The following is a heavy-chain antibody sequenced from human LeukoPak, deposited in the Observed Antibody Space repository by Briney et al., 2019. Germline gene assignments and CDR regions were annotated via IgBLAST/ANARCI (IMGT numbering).Heavy chain of an antibody. J-gene: IGHJ6*03. Sequence: GGSLRLSCAASGFTFSSYAMNWVRQAPGKGLECVSAISGSGGSTYYADSVKGRFTISRDNFKNTLHLQMNSLRAEDTAVYYCAKDLGYYGSGTYPYYYYYYYMDVWGKGTTVTVSS. CDR3: AKDLGYYGSGTYPYYYYYYYMDV. CDR1: GFTFSSYA. CDR2: ISGSGGST. D-gene: IGHD3-10*01. V-gene: IGHV3-23*01.